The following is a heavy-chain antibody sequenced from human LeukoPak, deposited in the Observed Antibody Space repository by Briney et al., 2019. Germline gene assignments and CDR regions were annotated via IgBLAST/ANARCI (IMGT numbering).Heavy chain of an antibody. D-gene: IGHD6-13*01. CDR1: GFIFSDYY. J-gene: IGHJ6*02. Sequence: GGSLRLSCAASGFIFSDYYMSWIRQAPGKGLEWISYISSGSDTIDYADSVKGRFTISRDNARNSLYVQMNSLRADDTAVYYCARGVAAAGYYYYGMDVWGQGTTVTVSS. CDR2: ISSGSDTI. V-gene: IGHV3-11*04. CDR3: ARGVAAAGYYYYGMDV.